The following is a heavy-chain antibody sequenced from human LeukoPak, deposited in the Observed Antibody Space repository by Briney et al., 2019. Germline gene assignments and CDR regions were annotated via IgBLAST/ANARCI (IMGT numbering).Heavy chain of an antibody. D-gene: IGHD1-26*01. V-gene: IGHV3-23*01. CDR3: AKGSRSGITMAKVDY. CDR2: ISGSGGST. Sequence: GGSLRLSCTVSGFTVSSDSMSWVRQAPGKGLEWVSAISGSGGSTYYADSVKGRFTISRDNSKNTLYLQMNSLRAEDTAVYYCAKGSRSGITMAKVDYWGQGTLVTVSS. J-gene: IGHJ4*02. CDR1: GFTVSSDS.